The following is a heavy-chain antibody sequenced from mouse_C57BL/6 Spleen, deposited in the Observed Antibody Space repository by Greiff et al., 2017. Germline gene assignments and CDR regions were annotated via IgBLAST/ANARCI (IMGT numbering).Heavy chain of an antibody. V-gene: IGHV1-22*01. D-gene: IGHD1-1*01. Sequence: VQLKESGPELVKPGASVKMSCKASGYTFTDYNMHWVKQSHGKSLEWIGYINPNNGGTSYNQKFKGKATLTVNKSSSTAYMELRSLTSEDSAVYYCAVLRSIFYAMDYGGQGTSVTVSS. CDR1: GYTFTDYN. CDR2: INPNNGGT. J-gene: IGHJ4*01. CDR3: AVLRSIFYAMDY.